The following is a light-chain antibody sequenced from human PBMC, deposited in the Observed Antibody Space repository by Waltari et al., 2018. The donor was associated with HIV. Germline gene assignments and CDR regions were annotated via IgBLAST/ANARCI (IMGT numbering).Light chain of an antibody. Sequence: QSVLPQPPSTSGTPGQRVTITCSGSISNIGYTFVYWYQHLPGTAPKLLIYNNNRRPSGLPDRFSGSKSDTSASLAISGLRSEDEADYYCSTWDDKMSGVIFGGGTKLTVL. V-gene: IGLV1-47*01. J-gene: IGLJ2*01. CDR3: STWDDKMSGVI. CDR2: NNN. CDR1: ISNIGYTF.